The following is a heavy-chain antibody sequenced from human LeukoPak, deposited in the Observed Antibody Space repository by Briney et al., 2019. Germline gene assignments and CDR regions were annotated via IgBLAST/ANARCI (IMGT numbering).Heavy chain of an antibody. J-gene: IGHJ4*02. CDR3: ARGHTYYDILTGYYSPRLDY. Sequence: PSETLSLTCAVYGGSFSGYYWSWIRQPPGKGLEWIGEINHSGSTNYNPSLKSRVTISVDTSKNQFSLKLSSVTAADTAVYCCARGHTYYDILTGYYSPRLDYWGQGTLVTVSS. CDR1: GGSFSGYY. CDR2: INHSGST. V-gene: IGHV4-34*01. D-gene: IGHD3-9*01.